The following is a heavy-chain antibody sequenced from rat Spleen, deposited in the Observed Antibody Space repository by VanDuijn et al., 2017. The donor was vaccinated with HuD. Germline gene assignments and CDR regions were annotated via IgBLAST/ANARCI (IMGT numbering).Heavy chain of an antibody. J-gene: IGHJ2*01. V-gene: IGHV2S63*01. CDR3: SGPGVDH. D-gene: IGHD4-3*01. CDR2: VWNGGNT. Sequence: VQLKESGPGLVRPSQTPSLTCTVSGFSLISYSVHWVRQPPGKGLEWMGVVWNGGNTAYNSALKSRLSISRDTSKSQVFLKMNSLQSEDTAIYYCSGPGVDHWGQGVMVTVSS. CDR1: GFSLISYS.